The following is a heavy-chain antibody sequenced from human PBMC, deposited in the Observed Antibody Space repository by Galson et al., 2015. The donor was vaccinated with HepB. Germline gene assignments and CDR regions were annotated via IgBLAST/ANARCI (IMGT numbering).Heavy chain of an antibody. J-gene: IGHJ3*02. CDR2: ISSSSSYI. Sequence: SLRLSCAASGFTFSSYSMNWVRQAPGKGLEWVSSISSSSSYIYYADSVKGRFTISRDNAKNSLYLQMNSLRAEDTAVYYCARAGLLQLWPPDAFDIWGQGTMVTVSS. V-gene: IGHV3-21*01. CDR3: ARAGLLQLWPPDAFDI. D-gene: IGHD5-18*01. CDR1: GFTFSSYS.